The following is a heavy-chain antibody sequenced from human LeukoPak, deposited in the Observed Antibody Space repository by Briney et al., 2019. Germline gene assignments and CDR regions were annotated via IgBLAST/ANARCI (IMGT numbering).Heavy chain of an antibody. V-gene: IGHV3-11*06. CDR3: ASIPSRRQLVDY. J-gene: IGHJ4*02. CDR2: ISSSSSYT. Sequence: PGGSLRLSCAASGFTFSDYYMSWIRQAPGKGLEWVSYISSSSSYTNYADSVKGRFTISRDNSKNSLYLQMNSLRAEDTAVYYCASIPSRRQLVDYWGQGTLVIVSS. CDR1: GFTFSDYY. D-gene: IGHD6-13*01.